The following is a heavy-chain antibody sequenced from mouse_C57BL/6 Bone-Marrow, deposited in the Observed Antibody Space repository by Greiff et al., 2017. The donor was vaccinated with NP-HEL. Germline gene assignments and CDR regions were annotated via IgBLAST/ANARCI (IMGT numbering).Heavy chain of an antibody. CDR1: GFTFSSYA. J-gene: IGHJ3*01. V-gene: IGHV5-4*01. Sequence: EVQLQESGGGLVKPGGSLKLSCAASGFTFSSYAMSWVRQTPEKRLEWVATISDGGSYTYYPDNVKGRFTISRDNAKNNLYLQMSHLKSEDTAMYYCARDYYGSSLAWFAYWGQGTLVTVSS. CDR3: ARDYYGSSLAWFAY. D-gene: IGHD1-1*01. CDR2: ISDGGSYT.